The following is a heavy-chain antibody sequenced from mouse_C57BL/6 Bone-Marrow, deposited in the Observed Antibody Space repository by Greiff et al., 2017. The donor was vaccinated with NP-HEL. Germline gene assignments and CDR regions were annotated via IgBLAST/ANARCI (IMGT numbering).Heavy chain of an antibody. Sequence: QVQLQQSGPELVKPGASVKISCKASGYAFSSSWMNWVKQRPGKGLEWIGRIYPGDGDTNYNGKFKGKATLTADKSSSTAYMQLSSLTSEDSAVYYCATSFYYGNFLDYWGQGTTLTVSS. D-gene: IGHD2-1*01. CDR2: IYPGDGDT. CDR1: GYAFSSSW. CDR3: ATSFYYGNFLDY. V-gene: IGHV1-82*01. J-gene: IGHJ2*01.